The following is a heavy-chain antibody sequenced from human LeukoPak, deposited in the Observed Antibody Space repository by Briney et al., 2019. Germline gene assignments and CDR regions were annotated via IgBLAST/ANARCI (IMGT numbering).Heavy chain of an antibody. J-gene: IGHJ6*03. D-gene: IGHD5-24*01. CDR1: GYSFTSYW. CDR2: IYPGDSDT. CDR3: ARRGRDGYNYNYYYYYMDV. V-gene: IGHV5-51*01. Sequence: GESLKISCKGSGYSFTSYWIGWVRQMPGKGLEWMGIIYPGDSDTRYSPSFQGQVTISADKSIGTAYLQWSSLKASDTAMYYCARRGRDGYNYNYYYYYMDVWGKGTTVTVSS.